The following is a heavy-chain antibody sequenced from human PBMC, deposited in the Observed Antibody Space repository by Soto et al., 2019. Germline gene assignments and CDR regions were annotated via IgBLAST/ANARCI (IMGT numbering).Heavy chain of an antibody. D-gene: IGHD3-22*01. CDR2: MNPNSGNT. V-gene: IGHV1-8*01. CDR3: AREKSSGYYYDY. CDR1: GYTFTSYD. J-gene: IGHJ4*02. Sequence: QVQLVQSGAEVKKPGAPVKVSCKASGYTFTSYDINWVRQATGQGLEWMGWMNPNSGNTAYAQKFQGRVTMTRNTSISTAYMELSSLRSEDTAVYYCAREKSSGYYYDYWGQGTLVTVSS.